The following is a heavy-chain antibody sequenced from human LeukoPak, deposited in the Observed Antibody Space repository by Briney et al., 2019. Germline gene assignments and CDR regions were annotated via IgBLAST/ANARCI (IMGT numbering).Heavy chain of an antibody. CDR2: IIPIFGTA. CDR3: ARGACSTSCPWFDP. Sequence: GASVKVSCKASGGTFSSYAICWVRQAPGQGLEWMGGIIPIFGTANYAQKFQGRVTITADESTSTAYMELSSLRSEDTAVYYCARGACSTSCPWFDPWGQGTLVTVSS. CDR1: GGTFSSYA. D-gene: IGHD2-2*01. J-gene: IGHJ5*02. V-gene: IGHV1-69*01.